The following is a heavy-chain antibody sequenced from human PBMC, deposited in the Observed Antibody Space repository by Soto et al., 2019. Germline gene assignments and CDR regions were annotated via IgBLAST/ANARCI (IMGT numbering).Heavy chain of an antibody. J-gene: IGHJ4*01. D-gene: IGHD1-26*01. CDR3: ARDRFIGTYYVKAVTYVFDH. CDR2: LNQDGSEK. Sequence: AGSLILSCAASGFTFTDYWMIWVLQAPGNGLESVANLNQDGSEKNCVDSVKGRFTISRDNAKNSVYLQLNSLRAEDTAVYYCARDRFIGTYYVKAVTYVFDHWGHGATVTVSS. CDR1: GFTFTDYW. V-gene: IGHV3-7*03.